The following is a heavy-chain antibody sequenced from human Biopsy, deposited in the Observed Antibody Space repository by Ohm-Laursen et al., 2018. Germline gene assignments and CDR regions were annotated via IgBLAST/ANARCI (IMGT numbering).Heavy chain of an antibody. CDR1: GGFTSSSSYY. D-gene: IGHD3-16*01. Sequence: SDTLSLTWTVSGGFTSSSSYYWGWIRQPPGKGLEWIGSISYTGSTHDNPSLKSRVTMSIDTSKNQFSLRLSSVTAADTAVYYCARAAFGPFDSWGQGALVTVSS. J-gene: IGHJ4*02. CDR3: ARAAFGPFDS. V-gene: IGHV4-39*07. CDR2: ISYTGST.